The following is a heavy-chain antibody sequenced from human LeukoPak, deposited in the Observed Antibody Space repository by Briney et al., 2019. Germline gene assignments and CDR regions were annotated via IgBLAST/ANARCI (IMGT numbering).Heavy chain of an antibody. CDR1: GYTFASYG. V-gene: IGHV1-18*04. Sequence: AASVKVSCKASGYTFASYGITWVRQAPGQGLEWMGWISGYNGNTKYAQRFQGRVTMTTDTSTSTAYMELRSLRSDETAVYYCARDRVFDGRDSSWLFWFDPWGQGTLVTVSS. CDR2: ISGYNGNT. D-gene: IGHD6-13*01. J-gene: IGHJ5*02. CDR3: ARDRVFDGRDSSWLFWFDP.